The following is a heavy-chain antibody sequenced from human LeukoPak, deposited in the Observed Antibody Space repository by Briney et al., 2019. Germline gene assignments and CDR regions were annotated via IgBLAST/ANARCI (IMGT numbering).Heavy chain of an antibody. CDR1: GFTFSSYG. CDR3: AKDYYGSGSPYYYYYGMDV. Sequence: GRSLRLSCAAFGFTFSSYGMHWVRQAPGKGLEWVAVISYDGSNKYYADSVKGRFTISRDNSENTLYLQMNSLRAEDTAVYYCAKDYYGSGSPYYYYYGMDVWGQGTTVTVSS. D-gene: IGHD3-10*01. J-gene: IGHJ6*02. CDR2: ISYDGSNK. V-gene: IGHV3-30*18.